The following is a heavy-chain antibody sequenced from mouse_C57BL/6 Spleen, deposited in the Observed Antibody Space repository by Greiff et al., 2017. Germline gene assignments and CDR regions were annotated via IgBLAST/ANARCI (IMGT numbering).Heavy chain of an antibody. D-gene: IGHD1-1*01. CDR1: GFSLTSYG. CDR2: IWRGGST. Sequence: QVQLKESGPGLVQPSQSLSITCTVSGFSLTSYGVHWVRQSPGKGLEWLGVIWRGGSTDYNAAFMSRLSITKDNSKSQVFFKMNSLQADDTAIYYCAKGDYYGSSSYWYFDVWGTGTTVTVSS. V-gene: IGHV2-5*01. J-gene: IGHJ1*03. CDR3: AKGDYYGSSSYWYFDV.